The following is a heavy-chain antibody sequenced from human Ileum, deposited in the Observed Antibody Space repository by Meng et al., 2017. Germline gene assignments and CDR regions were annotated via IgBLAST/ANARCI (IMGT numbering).Heavy chain of an antibody. CDR2: ISSSSSYI. CDR1: GFTFSSYS. J-gene: IGHJ4*02. Sequence: GGSLRLSCAASGFTFSSYSMNWVRQAPGKGLEWVSSISSSSSYIYYADSVKGRFTISRDNAKNSLYLQMNSLRAEDTAVYYCARDQDNSSGRRFDYWGQGTLVTVSS. D-gene: IGHD6-19*01. CDR3: ARDQDNSSGRRFDY. V-gene: IGHV3-21*01.